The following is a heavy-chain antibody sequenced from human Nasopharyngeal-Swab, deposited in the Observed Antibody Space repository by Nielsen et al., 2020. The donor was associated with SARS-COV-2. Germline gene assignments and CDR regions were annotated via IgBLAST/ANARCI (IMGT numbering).Heavy chain of an antibody. CDR1: GFTFSSYS. CDR3: AKDLKPRFLEWLFLDY. CDR2: ISGSGGST. D-gene: IGHD3-3*01. V-gene: IGHV3-23*01. J-gene: IGHJ4*02. Sequence: GESLKISCAASGFTFSSYSMNWVRQAPGKGLEWVSAISGSGGSTYYADSVQGRLTISRDNSKNTLYLQMNSLRAEDTAVYYCAKDLKPRFLEWLFLDYWGQGTLVTVSS.